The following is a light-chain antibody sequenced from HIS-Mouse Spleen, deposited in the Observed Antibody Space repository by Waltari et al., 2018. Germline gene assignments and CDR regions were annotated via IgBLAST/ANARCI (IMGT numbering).Light chain of an antibody. J-gene: IGLJ3*02. V-gene: IGLV2-23*01. CDR3: CSYAGSSTWV. CDR1: SSDVGSYNL. CDR2: EGS. Sequence: QSALTQPASVSGSPGQSITISCTGTSSDVGSYNLVSWYQQRPGKAPKLMIYEGSTRPSGVSNRFSGSKSGNTASLTISGLQAEDEADYYCCSYAGSSTWVFGGGTKLTVL.